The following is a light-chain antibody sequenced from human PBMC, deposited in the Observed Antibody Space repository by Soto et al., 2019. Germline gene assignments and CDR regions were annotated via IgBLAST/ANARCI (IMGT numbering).Light chain of an antibody. CDR2: GTS. CDR3: QQYDNWPWT. J-gene: IGKJ1*01. CDR1: LCLSSS. Sequence: MTQSPGTLSLSPGERATLFCRASLCLSSSLAWYHQKSGQAPRLIMYGTSRRATGVPVRFSGSGSGTDFTLTISSLQSEDFGVYFCQQYDNWPWTFGQGTKVDIK. V-gene: IGKV3-15*01.